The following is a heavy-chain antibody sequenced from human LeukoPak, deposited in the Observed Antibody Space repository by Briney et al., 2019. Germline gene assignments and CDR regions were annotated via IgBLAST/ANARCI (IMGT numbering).Heavy chain of an antibody. D-gene: IGHD3-10*01. CDR2: IYYSGST. CDR1: GGSISSSSYY. CDR3: ARHGSENGSGSYYLDY. J-gene: IGHJ4*02. Sequence: PSETLSLTCTVSGGSISSSSYYWGWLRQPPGKGLDWIGSIYYSGSTYYNPSLKRLVTISVDTSKHQFSLKLRSVTAAEKDVYYCARHGSENGSGSYYLDYWGQGTLVTVSS. V-gene: IGHV4-39*01.